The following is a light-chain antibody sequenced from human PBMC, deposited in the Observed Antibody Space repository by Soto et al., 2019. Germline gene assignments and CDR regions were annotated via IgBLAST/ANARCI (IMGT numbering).Light chain of an antibody. Sequence: EIVLTQSPGTLSLSPGERVTLSCRASQSVSSKYLAWYQQKSGQAPRLLIYGASSRATGIPDRFSGSGSGTDFSLTISRLEPEDFAVYYCQQYGSSPRLTFGGGTKVEIK. V-gene: IGKV3-20*01. CDR3: QQYGSSPRLT. CDR2: GAS. CDR1: QSVSSKY. J-gene: IGKJ4*01.